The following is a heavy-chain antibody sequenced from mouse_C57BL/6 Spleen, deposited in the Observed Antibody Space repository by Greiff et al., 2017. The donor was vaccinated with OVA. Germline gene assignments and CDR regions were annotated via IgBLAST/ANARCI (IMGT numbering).Heavy chain of an antibody. CDR2: IYPGNGDT. Sequence: SGAELVRPGASVMMSCKAPGYPFTSYNLHWVKQTPRQGLEWIGAIYPGNGDTSYNQTLTGKANLTVDKPSRTPFMQIRSMTAEDSAVYFCARDVYGSSDYAMDYWGQGTSVTVSS. D-gene: IGHD1-1*01. J-gene: IGHJ4*01. V-gene: IGHV1-12*01. CDR1: GYPFTSYN. CDR3: ARDVYGSSDYAMDY.